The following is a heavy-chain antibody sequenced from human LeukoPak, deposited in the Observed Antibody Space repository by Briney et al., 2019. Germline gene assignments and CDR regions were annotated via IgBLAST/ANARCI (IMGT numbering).Heavy chain of an antibody. CDR1: GFTFGDHT. V-gene: IGHV3-49*04. CDR3: SRGSTYLNYFHF. D-gene: IGHD1-26*01. Sequence: QSGRSLTLSCAASGFTFGDHTLNWVRQAPGKGLEWVGFVRTNSYGGTTDYAASVKGRFTISRDESKSIAYLHMNSLKTDDTAVYYCSRGSTYLNYFHFWGLGTLVTVSS. CDR2: VRTNSYGGTT. J-gene: IGHJ4*02.